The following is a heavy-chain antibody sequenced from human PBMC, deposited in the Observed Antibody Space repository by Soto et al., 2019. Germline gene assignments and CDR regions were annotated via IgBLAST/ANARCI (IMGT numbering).Heavy chain of an antibody. Sequence: EVQLVESGGGLVQPGGSLRLSCAASGFSFSTYSMNWVRQAPGKGLEWVSYISSRSYTIYYIDSVKGRFTISRDNAKSSLYLQMNSLRDEDTAVYYCARGGSSSDNGMDVWGQGTTVNVSS. CDR1: GFSFSTYS. D-gene: IGHD6-6*01. J-gene: IGHJ6*02. CDR3: ARGGSSSDNGMDV. CDR2: ISSRSYTI. V-gene: IGHV3-48*02.